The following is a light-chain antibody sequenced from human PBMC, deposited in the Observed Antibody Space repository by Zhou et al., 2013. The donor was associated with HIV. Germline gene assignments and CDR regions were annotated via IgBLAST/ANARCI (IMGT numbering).Light chain of an antibody. CDR3: QQYGSSPFT. CDR2: GAS. V-gene: IGKV3-20*01. Sequence: PGEGATLSCRASQSVSSSYLTWYQRKPGQAPRLLISGASSGASSIPARFRGSGSGTDFTLTISRLESEDFAVYYCQQYGSSPFTFGQGTTLEIK. J-gene: IGKJ2*01. CDR1: QSVSSSY.